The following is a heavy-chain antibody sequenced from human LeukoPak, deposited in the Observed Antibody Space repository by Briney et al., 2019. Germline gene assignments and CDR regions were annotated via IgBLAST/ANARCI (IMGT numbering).Heavy chain of an antibody. CDR1: GYTFTSYG. V-gene: IGHV1-18*01. CDR2: ISAYNGNT. J-gene: IGHJ4*02. D-gene: IGHD6-13*01. Sequence: ASVKVSCKASGYTFTSYGISWVRQAPGQGLEWMRWISAYNGNTNYAQKLQGRVTMTTDTSTSTAYMELRSLRSDDTAVYYCASAAPYSSSWYVDFDYWGQGTLVTVSS. CDR3: ASAAPYSSSWYVDFDY.